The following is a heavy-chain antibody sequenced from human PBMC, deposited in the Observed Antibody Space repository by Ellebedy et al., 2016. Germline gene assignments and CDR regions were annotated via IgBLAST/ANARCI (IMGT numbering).Heavy chain of an antibody. CDR3: ARQWVGMDVQGLLWFGEGMDV. V-gene: IGHV1-3*01. CDR1: GYTFTSYA. CDR2: INAGNGNT. D-gene: IGHD3-10*01. J-gene: IGHJ6*02. Sequence: ASVKVSXKASGYTFTSYAMHWVRQAPGQRLEWMGWINAGNGNTKYSQKFQGRVTITRDTSASTAYMELSSLRSEDTAVYYCARQWVGMDVQGLLWFGEGMDVWGQGTTVTVSS.